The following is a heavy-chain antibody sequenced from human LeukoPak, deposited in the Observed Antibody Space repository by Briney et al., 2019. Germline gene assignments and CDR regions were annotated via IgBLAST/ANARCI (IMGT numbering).Heavy chain of an antibody. CDR1: GDSVSSKNGA. J-gene: IGHJ4*02. Sequence: SQTLSLTCVVAGDSVSSKNGAWNWIRQSPSRGLEWLGRTYYRSKWYNDYAESMEGRMTISQDTSKNQSSLHLNSVTPDDTAVYYCARDFGTTGWHTFDYWGQGTLVTVSS. CDR3: ARDFGTTGWHTFDY. CDR2: TYYRSKWYN. V-gene: IGHV6-1*01. D-gene: IGHD6-19*01.